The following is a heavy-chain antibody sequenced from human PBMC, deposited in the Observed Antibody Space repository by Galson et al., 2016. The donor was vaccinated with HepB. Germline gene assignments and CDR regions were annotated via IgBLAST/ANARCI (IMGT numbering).Heavy chain of an antibody. V-gene: IGHV3-23*01. J-gene: IGHJ4*02. CDR2: ISGSGAST. Sequence: SLRLSCAASGFTFSSYAMSWVRQAPGKGLEWVSVISGSGASTYYADSVKGRFTILRDDSRSTLFLHMNSLRAEDTAVYYWAARPAVSPIAPYDYWGQGALRTVSS. D-gene: IGHD2-15*01. CDR1: GFTFSSYA. CDR3: AARPAVSPIAPYDY.